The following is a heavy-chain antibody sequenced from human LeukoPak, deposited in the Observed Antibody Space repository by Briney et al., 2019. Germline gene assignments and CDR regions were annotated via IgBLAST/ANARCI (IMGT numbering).Heavy chain of an antibody. D-gene: IGHD3-10*01. J-gene: IGHJ4*02. CDR3: ARTVRFGATFYFDY. CDR1: GGSISSYY. CDR2: IYYSGST. Sequence: SETLSLTCTVSGGSISSYYWSWIRQPPGKGLEWIGYIYYSGSTYYNPSLKSRVTISVDTSKNQFSLKLSSVTAADTAVYYCARTVRFGATFYFDYWGQGTLVTVSS. V-gene: IGHV4-59*12.